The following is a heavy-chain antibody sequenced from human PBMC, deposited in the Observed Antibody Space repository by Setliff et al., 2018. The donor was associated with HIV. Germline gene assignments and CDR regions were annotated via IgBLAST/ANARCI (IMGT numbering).Heavy chain of an antibody. CDR2: ISAYNGNT. CDR1: GYIFNSYG. V-gene: IGHV1-18*01. D-gene: IGHD3-9*01. CDR3: ARDHYDILTGYYRTYYYMDV. J-gene: IGHJ6*03. Sequence: VKVSCKASGYIFNSYGISWVRQAPGQGLEWMGWISAYNGNTNYAQKVQGRVSMTTDTSTSTAYMELRSLRSDDTAVYYCARDHYDILTGYYRTYYYMDVWGKGTTVTVSS.